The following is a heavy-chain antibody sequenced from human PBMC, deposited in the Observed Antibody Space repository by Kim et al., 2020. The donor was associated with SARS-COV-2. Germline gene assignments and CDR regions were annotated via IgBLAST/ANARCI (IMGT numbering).Heavy chain of an antibody. CDR3: ASTLAGAGYNWFDP. V-gene: IGHV1-2*02. Sequence: YARTFQGRVNMARDTSISKAYMEMSRLRSDDTAVYYCASTLAGAGYNWFDPWGQGTLVTVSS. J-gene: IGHJ5*02. D-gene: IGHD6-13*01.